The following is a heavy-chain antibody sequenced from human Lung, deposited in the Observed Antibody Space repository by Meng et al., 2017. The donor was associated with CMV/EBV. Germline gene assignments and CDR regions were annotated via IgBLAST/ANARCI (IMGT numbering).Heavy chain of an antibody. V-gene: IGHV4-39*07. CDR1: GGSISSSSYY. J-gene: IGHJ4*02. D-gene: IGHD6-19*01. CDR2: IYYSGST. Sequence: SETLSLTCTVSGGSISSSSYYWGWIRQPPGKGLEWIGSIYYSGSTYYNPSLKSRVTISVDTSKNQFSLKLISVTAADTAVYYCARSHSSGWPFDYWGQGTLVTVSS. CDR3: ARSHSSGWPFDY.